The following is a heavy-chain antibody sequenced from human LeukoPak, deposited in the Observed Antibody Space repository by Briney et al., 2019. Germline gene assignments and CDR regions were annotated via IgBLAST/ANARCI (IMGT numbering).Heavy chain of an antibody. V-gene: IGHV4-4*02. D-gene: IGHD6-13*01. CDR3: ARLSSWYRPPYYFDY. J-gene: IGHJ4*02. CDR1: GGSISSSNW. Sequence: PSGTLSLTCAVSGGSISSSNWWSWVRQPPGKGLEWIGEIYHSGSTNYNPSLKSRVTISVDKSKNQFSLKLSSVTAADTAVYYCARLSSWYRPPYYFDYWGQGTLVTVSS. CDR2: IYHSGST.